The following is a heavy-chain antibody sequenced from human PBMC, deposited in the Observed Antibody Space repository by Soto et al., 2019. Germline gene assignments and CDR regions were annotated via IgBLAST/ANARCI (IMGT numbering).Heavy chain of an antibody. CDR3: ARDKSGIAAAGNYGMDV. CDR2: IIPIFGTA. V-gene: IGHV1-69*13. Sequence: GASVEASCKXSGGTFSSYAISWVRQAPGQGLEWMGGIIPIFGTANYAQKFQGRVTITADESTSTAYMELSSLRSEDTAVYYCARDKSGIAAAGNYGMDVWGQGTTVTVS. D-gene: IGHD6-13*01. CDR1: GGTFSSYA. J-gene: IGHJ6*02.